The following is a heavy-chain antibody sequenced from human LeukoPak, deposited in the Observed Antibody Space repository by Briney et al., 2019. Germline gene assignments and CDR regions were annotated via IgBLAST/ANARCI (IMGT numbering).Heavy chain of an antibody. CDR3: ARPRVPRELDAFDI. D-gene: IGHD1-7*01. CDR2: IYPGDSDT. J-gene: IGHJ3*02. CDR1: GYSFTRYW. Sequence: GESLKISYKGSGYSFTRYWIGWVRQMPGKGLEWMGIIYPGDSDTRYSPSFQGQVTISADKSISTAYLQWSSLKASDTAMYYCARPRVPRELDAFDIWGQGTMVTVSS. V-gene: IGHV5-51*01.